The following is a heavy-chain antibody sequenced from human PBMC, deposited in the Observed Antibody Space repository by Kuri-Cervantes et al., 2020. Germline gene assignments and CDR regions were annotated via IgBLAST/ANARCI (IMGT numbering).Heavy chain of an antibody. CDR1: GGSISSGGYY. J-gene: IGHJ5*02. CDR2: IYYSGST. V-gene: IGHV4-61*08. Sequence: ESLKISCTVSGGSISSGGYYWSWIRQHPGKGLEWIGYIYYSGSTNYNPSLKSRVTISVDTSKNQFSLKLSSVTAADTAVYYCARDVRFLGRHNWFDPWGQGTLVTVSS. CDR3: ARDVRFLGRHNWFDP. D-gene: IGHD3-3*01.